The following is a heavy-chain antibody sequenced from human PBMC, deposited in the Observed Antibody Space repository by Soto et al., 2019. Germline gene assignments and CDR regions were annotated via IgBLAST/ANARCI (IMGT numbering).Heavy chain of an antibody. CDR2: IIPIFGTA. D-gene: IGHD2-15*01. J-gene: IGHJ6*02. V-gene: IGHV1-69*01. Sequence: QVQLVQSGAEVKKPGSSVKVSCKASGGTFSSYAISWVRQAPGQGLEWMGGIIPIFGTANYAQKFQGRVTITADESTSTAYRELSSLRSEDTAVYYCAGGDCSGGSCYPPYYYYYGMDVWGQGTTVTVSS. CDR3: AGGDCSGGSCYPPYYYYYGMDV. CDR1: GGTFSSYA.